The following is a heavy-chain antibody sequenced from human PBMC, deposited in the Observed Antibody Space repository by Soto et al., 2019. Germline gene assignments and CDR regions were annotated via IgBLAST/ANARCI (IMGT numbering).Heavy chain of an antibody. CDR3: ASHYDFWSGYGPTVGSFDY. CDR2: ISSSSTI. V-gene: IGHV3-48*01. J-gene: IGHJ4*02. CDR1: GFTFSSYS. Sequence: GGSLRLSCAASGFTFSSYSMNWVRQAPGKGLEWVSYISSSSTIYYADSVKGRFTISRDNAKNSLYLQMNSLRAEDTAVYYCASHYDFWSGYGPTVGSFDYWGQGTLVTVSS. D-gene: IGHD3-3*01.